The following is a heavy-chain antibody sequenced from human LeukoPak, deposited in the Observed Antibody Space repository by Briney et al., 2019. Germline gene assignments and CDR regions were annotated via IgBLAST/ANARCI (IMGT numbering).Heavy chain of an antibody. Sequence: PSETLSLTCTVSGGSTSSYYWSWIRQPPGKGLEWIGYIYYSGSTNYNPSLKSRVTISVDTSKNQFSLKLSSVTAADTAVYYCARSRRDGYNDYWGQGTLSPSPQ. CDR2: IYYSGST. V-gene: IGHV4-59*08. CDR3: ARSRRDGYNDY. J-gene: IGHJ4*02. CDR1: GGSTSSYY. D-gene: IGHD5-24*01.